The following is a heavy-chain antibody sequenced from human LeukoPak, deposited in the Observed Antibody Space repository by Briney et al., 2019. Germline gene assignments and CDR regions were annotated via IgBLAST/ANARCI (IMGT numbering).Heavy chain of an antibody. CDR3: AKGWFSSDY. J-gene: IGHJ4*02. CDR1: GFTFSSYAM. Sequence: GSLRLSCAASGFTFSSYAMSWVRQPPGKGLEWIGEIYHSGSTNYNPSLKSRVTISVDKSKNQFSLKLSSVTAADTAVYYCAKGWFSSDYWGQGTLVTVSS. CDR2: IYHSGST. D-gene: IGHD2-15*01. V-gene: IGHV4-4*02.